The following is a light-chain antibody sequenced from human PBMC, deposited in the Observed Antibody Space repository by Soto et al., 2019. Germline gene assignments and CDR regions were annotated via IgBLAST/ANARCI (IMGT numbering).Light chain of an antibody. CDR3: QQRSNWLIT. Sequence: EIVLTQSPATLSLSPGERATLSCRASQSVTNDLAWYQQKAGQAPRLLIYETIHRTTGIPARFSGSGSGTDFTLSISSEEPEVFAVSYCQQRSNWLITVGQGTRLEIK. V-gene: IGKV3-11*01. CDR2: ETI. CDR1: QSVTND. J-gene: IGKJ5*01.